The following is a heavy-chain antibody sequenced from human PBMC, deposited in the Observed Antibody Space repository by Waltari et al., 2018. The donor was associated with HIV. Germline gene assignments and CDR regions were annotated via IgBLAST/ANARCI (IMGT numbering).Heavy chain of an antibody. CDR3: ARDRGDYCSGGSCYSYP. D-gene: IGHD2-15*01. CDR1: A. Sequence: AISWVRQAPGQGLEWMGGIIPIFGTANYAQKFQGRVTITADESTSTAYMELSSLRSEDTAVYYCARDRGDYCSGGSCYSYPWGQGTLVTVSS. CDR2: IIPIFGTA. V-gene: IGHV1-69*01. J-gene: IGHJ5*02.